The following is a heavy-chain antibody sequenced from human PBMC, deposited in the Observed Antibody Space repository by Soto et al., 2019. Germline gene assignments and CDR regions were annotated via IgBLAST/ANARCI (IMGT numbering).Heavy chain of an antibody. CDR3: ARDSPHDSSVYHAFDI. D-gene: IGHD3-22*01. V-gene: IGHV3-48*03. Sequence: GGSLRLSCAASGFTFSSYEMNWVRQAPGKGLEWVSYISSSGSTIYYADSVKGRFTISRDNAKNSLYLQMNSLRAEDTAVYYCARDSPHDSSVYHAFDIWGQGTMVTVSS. CDR2: ISSSGSTI. J-gene: IGHJ3*02. CDR1: GFTFSSYE.